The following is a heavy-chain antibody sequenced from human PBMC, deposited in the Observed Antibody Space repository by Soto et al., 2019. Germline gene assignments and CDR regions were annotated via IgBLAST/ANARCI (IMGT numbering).Heavy chain of an antibody. CDR2: IIPIFGTA. V-gene: IGHV1-69*13. J-gene: IGHJ5*02. CDR3: ARVVTYYYDSSGYPT. D-gene: IGHD3-22*01. Sequence: SVKISCKASGGTFSSYAISWVRQAPGQGLEWMGGIIPIFGTANYAQKFQGRVTITADESTSTAYMELSSLRSEDTAVYYCARVVTYYYDSSGYPTWGQGTLVTVSS. CDR1: GGTFSSYA.